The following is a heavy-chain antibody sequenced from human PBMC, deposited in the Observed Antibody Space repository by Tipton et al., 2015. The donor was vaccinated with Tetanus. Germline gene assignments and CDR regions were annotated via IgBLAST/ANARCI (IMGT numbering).Heavy chain of an antibody. Sequence: GLVKPSQTLSLTCAISGDSVFSNTAAWNWIRQSPSRGLEWLGRTYYRSKWYNDYAVSVKSRIIINPDTSKNQFSLQLDSVTPEDTAVYYCARGMVRQLYYQFYAMDVWGQGTTVTVYS. CDR1: GDSVFSNTAA. CDR3: ARGMVRQLYYQFYAMDV. D-gene: IGHD1-1*01. J-gene: IGHJ6*02. V-gene: IGHV6-1*01. CDR2: TYYRSKWYN.